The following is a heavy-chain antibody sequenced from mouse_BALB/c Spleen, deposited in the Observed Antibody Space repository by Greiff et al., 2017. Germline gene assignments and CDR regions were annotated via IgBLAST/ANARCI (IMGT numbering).Heavy chain of an antibody. J-gene: IGHJ4*01. CDR1: GYAFTNYL. D-gene: IGHD1-2*01. CDR3: ARRTTADAMDY. CDR2: INPGSGGT. Sequence: VQLQQSGAELVRPGTSVKVSCKASGYAFTNYLIEWVKQRPGQGLEWIGVINPGSGGTNYNEKFKGKATLTADKSSSTAYMQLSSLTSDDSAVYFCARRTTADAMDYWGQGTSVTVSS. V-gene: IGHV1-54*01.